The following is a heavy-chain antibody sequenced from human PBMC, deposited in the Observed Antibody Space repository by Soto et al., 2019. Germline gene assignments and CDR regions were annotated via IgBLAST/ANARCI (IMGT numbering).Heavy chain of an antibody. Sequence: SEPLSLTCTVSGGSISSSSYYWGWIRQPPGKGLEWIGSIYYSGSTYYSPSLKSRVTISVDTSKNQFSLKLSSVTAADTAVYYCARHDKTGLLWFGVHFDYWGQGTLVTVSS. J-gene: IGHJ4*02. CDR3: ARHDKTGLLWFGVHFDY. D-gene: IGHD3-10*01. V-gene: IGHV4-39*01. CDR1: GGSISSSSYY. CDR2: IYYSGST.